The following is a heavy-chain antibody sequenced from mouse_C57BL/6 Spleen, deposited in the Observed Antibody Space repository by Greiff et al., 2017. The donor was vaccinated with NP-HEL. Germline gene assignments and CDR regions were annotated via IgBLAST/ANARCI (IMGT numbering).Heavy chain of an antibody. CDR2: IRSKSNNYAT. Sequence: EVKLLESGGGLVQPKGSLKLSCAASGFSFNTYAMNWVRQAPGKGLEWGARIRSKSNNYATYYADSVKDRFTISRDDSESMLYLQMNNLKTEDTAMYYCVRGGGSFDYWGQGTTLTVSS. J-gene: IGHJ2*01. CDR3: VRGGGSFDY. V-gene: IGHV10-1*01. CDR1: GFSFNTYA.